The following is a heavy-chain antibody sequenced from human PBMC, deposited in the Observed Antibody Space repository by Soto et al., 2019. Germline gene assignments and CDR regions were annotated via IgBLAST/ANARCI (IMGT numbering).Heavy chain of an antibody. CDR1: GGSISSYY. V-gene: IGHV4-59*08. J-gene: IGHJ3*02. D-gene: IGHD3-9*01. CDR2: IYYSGST. Sequence: LSLTCTVSGGSISSYYWSWIRQPPGKGLEWIGYIYYSGSTNYNPSLKSRVTISVDTSKNQFSLKLSSVTAADTAVYYCARLSRYFENGDAFDIWGQGTMVTVSS. CDR3: ARLSRYFENGDAFDI.